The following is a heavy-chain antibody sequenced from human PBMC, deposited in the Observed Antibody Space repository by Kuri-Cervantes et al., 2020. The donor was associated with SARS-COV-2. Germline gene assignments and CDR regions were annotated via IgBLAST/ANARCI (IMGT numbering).Heavy chain of an antibody. V-gene: IGHV3-23*01. CDR1: GFAFRSCW. CDR2: ISGSGGST. D-gene: IGHD6-13*01. J-gene: IGHJ4*02. CDR3: AKDRGYSSSWYTFVGSDY. Sequence: GGSLRLSCAASGFAFRSCWMSWVRQAPGKGLEWVSAISGSGGSTYYADSVKGRFTISRDNSKNTLYLQMNSLRAEGTAVYYCAKDRGYSSSWYTFVGSDYWGQGTLVAVSS.